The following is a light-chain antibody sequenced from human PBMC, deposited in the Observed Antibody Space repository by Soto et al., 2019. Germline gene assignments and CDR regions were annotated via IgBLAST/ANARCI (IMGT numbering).Light chain of an antibody. CDR1: QSISSY. CDR2: AAS. Sequence: DIQMTQSPSSLSASVGDRVTITCRASQSISSYLNGYQQKPGKAPKLLIYAASSLQSGGPSRFSVSGSCTDSTPTISGLQPEDFATYYCQPSYSPPPYTFGQGTKLEIK. V-gene: IGKV1-39*01. J-gene: IGKJ2*01. CDR3: QPSYSPPPYT.